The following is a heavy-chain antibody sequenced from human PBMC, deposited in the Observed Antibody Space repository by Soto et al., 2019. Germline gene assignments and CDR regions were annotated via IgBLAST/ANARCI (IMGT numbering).Heavy chain of an antibody. V-gene: IGHV1-2*04. CDR1: GYTFTGYY. Sequence: ASVKVSCKASGYTFTGYYMHWVRQAPGQGLEWMGWINPNSGGTNYAQKFQGWVTMTRDTSISTAYMELSRLRSDDTAVYYCARDTARYSSSSGDYYYYGMDVWGQGTTVTVSS. CDR3: ARDTARYSSSSGDYYYYGMDV. CDR2: INPNSGGT. J-gene: IGHJ6*02. D-gene: IGHD6-6*01.